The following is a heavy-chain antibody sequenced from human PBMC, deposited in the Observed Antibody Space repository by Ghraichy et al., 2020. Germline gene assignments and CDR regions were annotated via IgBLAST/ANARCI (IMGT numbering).Heavy chain of an antibody. J-gene: IGHJ6*02. V-gene: IGHV3-30*18. CDR1: GFTFSRYG. CDR2: ISYDGNSK. D-gene: IGHD3-22*01. Sequence: KTLSLTCAASGFTFSRYGMHWVRQAPGKGLEWVAVISYDGNSKYSPDYRFTISRDNSKNTLYLQMNSLRAEDTAVYYCAKERDTSGYYSFRGDYYGMDVWGQGTTVTVSS. CDR3: AKERDTSGYYSFRGDYYGMDV.